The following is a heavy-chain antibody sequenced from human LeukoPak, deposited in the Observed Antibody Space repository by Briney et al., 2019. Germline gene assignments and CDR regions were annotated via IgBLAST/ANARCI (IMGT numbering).Heavy chain of an antibody. J-gene: IGHJ4*02. CDR2: IYYSGST. D-gene: IGHD5-24*01. CDR1: GGSISSSSYY. V-gene: IGHV4-39*07. Sequence: SETLSLTCTVSGGSISSSSYYWGWIRQPPGKGLEWIGSIYYSGSTYYNPSLKSRVTISVDTSKNQFSLKLSSVTAADTAVYYCARVEMATIGGGYYFDYWGQGTLVTVSS. CDR3: ARVEMATIGGGYYFDY.